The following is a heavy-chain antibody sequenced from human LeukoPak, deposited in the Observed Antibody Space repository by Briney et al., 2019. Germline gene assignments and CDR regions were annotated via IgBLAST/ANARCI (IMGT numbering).Heavy chain of an antibody. CDR1: GFTFNNYN. D-gene: IGHD5-18*01. CDR2: ISSSSNYI. Sequence: PGGSLRLSCAASGFTFNNYNMNWVRQAPGKGLEWVSSISSSSNYIYYADSVKGRFTTSRDNAKNSLYLQMNSLRAEDTAVYYCARDSYGYKLDYWGQGTLVTVSS. V-gene: IGHV3-21*01. CDR3: ARDSYGYKLDY. J-gene: IGHJ4*02.